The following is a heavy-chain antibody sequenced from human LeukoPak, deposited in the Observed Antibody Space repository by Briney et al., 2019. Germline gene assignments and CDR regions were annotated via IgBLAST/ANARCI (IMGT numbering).Heavy chain of an antibody. CDR3: ARVSGSSSAFDI. Sequence: SVKVSCKASAGTFSSYAISWVRQAPGQGLEWMGRIIPILGIANYAQKFEGRVTITADKSTSTAYMEQSSLRAEDTPVCYCARVSGSSSAFDIWGQGTMVTVSS. V-gene: IGHV1-69*04. CDR1: AGTFSSYA. CDR2: IIPILGIA. J-gene: IGHJ3*02. D-gene: IGHD1-26*01.